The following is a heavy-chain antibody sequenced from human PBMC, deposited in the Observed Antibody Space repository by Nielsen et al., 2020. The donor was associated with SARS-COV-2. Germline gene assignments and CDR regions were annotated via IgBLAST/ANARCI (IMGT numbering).Heavy chain of an antibody. Sequence: ASVKVSCKASGYTFTSYGISWVRQAPGQGLEWMGWISAYNGNTNYAQKLQGRVTMTTDTSTSTAYMELRSLRSDDTAVYYCARDNPYYDFWSGEDYYYGMDVWGQGTTVIVSS. V-gene: IGHV1-18*01. D-gene: IGHD3-3*01. CDR3: ARDNPYYDFWSGEDYYYGMDV. J-gene: IGHJ6*02. CDR2: ISAYNGNT. CDR1: GYTFTSYG.